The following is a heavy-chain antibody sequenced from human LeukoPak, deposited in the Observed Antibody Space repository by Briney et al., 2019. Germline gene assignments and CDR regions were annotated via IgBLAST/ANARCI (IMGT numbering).Heavy chain of an antibody. CDR1: GFTFSSYA. V-gene: IGHV3-23*01. Sequence: GGSLRLSCAASGFTFSSYATSWVRRAPGKGLEWVSAISGSGGSTYYADSVKGRFTISRDNSKNTLYLQMNSLRAEDTAVYYCAKDPDKAAAGRDYWGQGTLVTVSS. CDR2: ISGSGGST. J-gene: IGHJ4*02. CDR3: AKDPDKAAAGRDY. D-gene: IGHD6-13*01.